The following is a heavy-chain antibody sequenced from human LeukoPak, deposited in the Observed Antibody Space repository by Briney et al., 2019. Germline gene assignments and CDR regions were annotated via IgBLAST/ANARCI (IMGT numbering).Heavy chain of an antibody. CDR3: ARGEQWLVPRTFDH. V-gene: IGHV3-21*01. J-gene: IGHJ4*02. D-gene: IGHD6-19*01. CDR2: ISSSSSYI. Sequence: GGSLRLSCAASGFTFSSYSMNWVRQAPGKGLEWVSSISSSSSYIYYADSVKGRFTISRYNAKNSLYLQMNSLRAEDTAVYYCARGEQWLVPRTFDHWGQGTLVTVSS. CDR1: GFTFSSYS.